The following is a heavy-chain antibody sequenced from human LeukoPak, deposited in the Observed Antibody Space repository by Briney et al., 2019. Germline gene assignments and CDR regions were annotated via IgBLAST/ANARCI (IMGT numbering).Heavy chain of an antibody. CDR1: GGSISSSSYH. J-gene: IGHJ4*02. V-gene: IGHV4-39*01. CDR3: ASRRYYDSSGYWAPYYFDY. Sequence: SETLSLTCTVSGGSISSSSYHWGWIRQPPGKGLEWIGSIYYSGSTYYNPSLKSRVTISVDTSKNQFSLKLSSVTAADTAVYYCASRRYYDSSGYWAPYYFDYWGQGTLVTVSS. D-gene: IGHD3-22*01. CDR2: IYYSGST.